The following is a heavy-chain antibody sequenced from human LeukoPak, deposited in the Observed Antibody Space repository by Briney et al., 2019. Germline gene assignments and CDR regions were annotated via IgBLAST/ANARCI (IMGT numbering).Heavy chain of an antibody. CDR2: ICYSGST. CDR1: GGSISSGGYY. V-gene: IGHV4-31*03. D-gene: IGHD6-19*01. Sequence: ASETLSLTCTVSGGSISSGGYYWSWIRQHPGKGLEWIGYICYSGSTYYNPSLKSRVTVSVDTSKNQFSLKLSSVTAADTAVYYCARENTAPDSSGWYYFDYWGQGTLVTVSS. J-gene: IGHJ4*02. CDR3: ARENTAPDSSGWYYFDY.